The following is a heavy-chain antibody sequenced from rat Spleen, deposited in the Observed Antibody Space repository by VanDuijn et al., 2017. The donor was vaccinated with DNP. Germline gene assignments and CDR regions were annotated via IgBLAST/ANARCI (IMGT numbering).Heavy chain of an antibody. V-gene: IGHV5S13*01. D-gene: IGHD1-6*01. J-gene: IGHJ2*01. Sequence: EVQLVESGGGLVQPGRSLKLSCAASGFTFSYYGMAWVRQAPKKGLEWVASISASGGSTSYRDSVKGRFTISRDNAKSTLYLQMDSLRSEDTATYYCARPVIYTTDYYGYFDYWGQGVMVIVSS. CDR2: ISASGGST. CDR1: GFTFSYYG. CDR3: ARPVIYTTDYYGYFDY.